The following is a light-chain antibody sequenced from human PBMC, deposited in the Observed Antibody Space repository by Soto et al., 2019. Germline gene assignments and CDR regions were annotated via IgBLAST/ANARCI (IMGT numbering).Light chain of an antibody. CDR2: GAS. Sequence: DIQMTQSPSSLSASVGDRVTITCRASQSISNYLNWYQQKPGKXPKXXIYGASSLQSGVPSRFSGSGSGTDFTITISSLQPEDFATYDCQQSYSTPRTFGQGTKVDIK. J-gene: IGKJ1*01. V-gene: IGKV1-39*01. CDR1: QSISNY. CDR3: QQSYSTPRT.